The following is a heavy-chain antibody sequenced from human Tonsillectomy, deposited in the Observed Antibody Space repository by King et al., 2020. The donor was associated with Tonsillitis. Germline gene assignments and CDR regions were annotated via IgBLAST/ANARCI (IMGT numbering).Heavy chain of an antibody. D-gene: IGHD3-3*01. CDR3: AKEYDFWSGYYPFDY. J-gene: IGHJ4*02. V-gene: IGHV3-23*04. CDR1: GFTFSTDA. CDR2: ISGSGGST. Sequence: EVQLVESGGGLVQPGGSLRLSCAASGFTFSTDAISWVRQAPGKGLEWVSAISGSGGSTYFADSVKGRFTISSDNSKNTLYLQMNSLRAEDTAIYYCAKEYDFWSGYYPFDYWGQGTLVAVSS.